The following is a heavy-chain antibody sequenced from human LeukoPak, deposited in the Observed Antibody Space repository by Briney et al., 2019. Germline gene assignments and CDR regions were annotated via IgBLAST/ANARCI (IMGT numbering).Heavy chain of an antibody. CDR2: IYTDDSDI. D-gene: IGHD3-10*01. CDR1: GYSFTDYW. CDR3: ARHGRGSRSPNAFDF. Sequence: GESLKISCKGSGYSFTDYWIGWVRQMPGKGLQWMAIIYTDDSDIRYSPSFQGQVTISADKSIITAYLQWSSLKASDTAMYYCARHGRGSRSPNAFDFWGKGQWSPSLQ. V-gene: IGHV5-51*01. J-gene: IGHJ3*01.